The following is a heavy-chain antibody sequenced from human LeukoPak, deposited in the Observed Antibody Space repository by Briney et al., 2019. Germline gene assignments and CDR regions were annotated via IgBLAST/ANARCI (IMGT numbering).Heavy chain of an antibody. D-gene: IGHD4-17*01. J-gene: IGHJ4*02. CDR1: GFTFSTYW. CDR2: IKQDGSEK. Sequence: GGSLRLSCAASGFTFSTYWMSWVRQAPGKRREWVANIKQDGSEKYYVDSVKGRFTISRDNAKNSLYLQMNSLRAEDRAVYYCARDKVDGDSYFDSWGQGTLVTVSS. CDR3: ARDKVDGDSYFDS. V-gene: IGHV3-7*01.